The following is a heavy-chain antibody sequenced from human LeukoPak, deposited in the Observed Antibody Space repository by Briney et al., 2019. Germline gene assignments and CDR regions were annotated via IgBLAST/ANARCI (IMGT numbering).Heavy chain of an antibody. CDR1: GGSISSYY. V-gene: IGHV4-59*12. CDR2: IYYSGST. Sequence: SETLSLTCTVSGGSISSYYWSWIRQPPGKGLEWIGFIYYSGSTNYSPSLKSRVTMSVDTSKNQFSLKLSSVTAADTAVYYCASGYSSSWEFDYWGQGTLVTVSS. J-gene: IGHJ4*02. D-gene: IGHD6-13*01. CDR3: ASGYSSSWEFDY.